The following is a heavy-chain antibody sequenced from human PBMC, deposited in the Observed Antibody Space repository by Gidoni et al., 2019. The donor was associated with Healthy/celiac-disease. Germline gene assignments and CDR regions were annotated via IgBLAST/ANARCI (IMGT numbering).Heavy chain of an antibody. V-gene: IGHV4-30-2*01. CDR3: ARGYCSSTSCSLNWFDP. Sequence: QLQLQESGSGLVKPSQTLSLTCAVSGGSISSGGYSWSWIRQPPGKGLEWIGYIYHSGSTSYNPSLKSLVTISVDRSKNQFSLKLSSVTAADTAVYYCARGYCSSTSCSLNWFDPWGQGTLVTVSS. CDR1: GGSISSGGYS. J-gene: IGHJ5*02. CDR2: IYHSGST. D-gene: IGHD2-2*01.